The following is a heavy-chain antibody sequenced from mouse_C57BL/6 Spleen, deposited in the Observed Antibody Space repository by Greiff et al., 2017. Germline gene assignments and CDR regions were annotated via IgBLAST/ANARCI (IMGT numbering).Heavy chain of an antibody. Sequence: EVQLQESGPVLVKPGASVKMSCKASGYTFTDYYMNWVKQSHGKSLEWIGVINPYNGGTSYNQKFKGKATLTVDKSSSTAYMELNSLTSEDSAVYYCASYYSNYVDYYAMDYWGQGTSVTVSS. J-gene: IGHJ4*01. CDR2: INPYNGGT. V-gene: IGHV1-19*01. CDR3: ASYYSNYVDYYAMDY. CDR1: GYTFTDYY. D-gene: IGHD2-5*01.